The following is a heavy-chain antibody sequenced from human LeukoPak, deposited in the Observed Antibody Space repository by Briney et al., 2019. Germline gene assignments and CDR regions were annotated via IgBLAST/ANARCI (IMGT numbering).Heavy chain of an antibody. CDR3: IRGAFRGYYMDV. D-gene: IGHD3-16*01. V-gene: IGHV3-23*01. J-gene: IGHJ6*03. CDR1: GFTFSSYA. Sequence: GGSLRLSCAASGFTFSSYAMSWVRQAPGKGLEWVSAISGSGGSTYYADSVKGRFTISRDNAKNTPYLQMNSLRIEDTAVYYCIRGAFRGYYMDVWGKGTTVTVSS. CDR2: ISGSGGST.